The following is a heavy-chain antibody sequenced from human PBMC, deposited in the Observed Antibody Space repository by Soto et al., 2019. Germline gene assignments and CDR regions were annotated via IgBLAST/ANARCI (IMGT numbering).Heavy chain of an antibody. J-gene: IGHJ4*02. V-gene: IGHV4-61*01. CDR2: IYYSGST. CDR3: ASLPTVDRYIWAPSDY. D-gene: IGHD3-9*01. CDR1: GGSVSSGSYY. Sequence: SETLSLTCTVSGGSVSSGSYYWSWIRQPPGKGLEWIGYIYYSGSTNYNPSLKSRVTISVDTSKNQFSLKLSSVTAADTAVYYCASLPTVDRYIWAPSDYWGPGTMVTVYS.